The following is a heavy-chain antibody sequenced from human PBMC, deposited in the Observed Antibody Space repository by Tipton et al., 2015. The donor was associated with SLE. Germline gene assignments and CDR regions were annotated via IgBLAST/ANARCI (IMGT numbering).Heavy chain of an antibody. CDR3: ARGWYSRNWEWWFDP. CDR1: GASISSHC. CDR2: ICNSVNI. Sequence: TLSLTCTVSGASISSHCWCWIRQPPGKGLEWIGYICNSVNINYIPSLKSRVTISADTSKNQISLKLTSVTAADTAVYYCARGWYSRNWEWWFDPWGQGTLVTVSS. D-gene: IGHD6-13*01. J-gene: IGHJ5*02. V-gene: IGHV4-59*11.